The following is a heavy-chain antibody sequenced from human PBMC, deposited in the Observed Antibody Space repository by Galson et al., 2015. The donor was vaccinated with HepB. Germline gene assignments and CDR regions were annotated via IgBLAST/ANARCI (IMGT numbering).Heavy chain of an antibody. CDR2: IEPSDSYT. CDR1: GYSFTSYW. D-gene: IGHD3-10*01. Sequence: QSGAEVKKPGESLRISCKGSGYSFTSYWINWVRQMPGKGLELMGRIEPSDSYTKYSPSFIGHVTMSADKSINTAYLQWSSLKASDTALYYCARSPKYYYGQTLGYWGQGTLVTVSS. V-gene: IGHV5-10-1*01. J-gene: IGHJ4*02. CDR3: ARSPKYYYGQTLGY.